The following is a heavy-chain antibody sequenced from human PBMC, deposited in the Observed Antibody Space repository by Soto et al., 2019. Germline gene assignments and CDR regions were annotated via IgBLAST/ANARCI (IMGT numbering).Heavy chain of an antibody. Sequence: QVQLVQSGPEVKKPGSSVKVSCTASGGTFNSYTLNWVRLGPGQRPEWVGRVNPIVGMSTSASKFQGRVSMTADKSTNRAYMDLTGLKSEDTAVYYCATSYGSGSTHFDSWGQGTLVTVSS. D-gene: IGHD3-10*01. V-gene: IGHV1-69*02. CDR3: ATSYGSGSTHFDS. J-gene: IGHJ4*02. CDR2: VNPIVGMS. CDR1: GGTFNSYT.